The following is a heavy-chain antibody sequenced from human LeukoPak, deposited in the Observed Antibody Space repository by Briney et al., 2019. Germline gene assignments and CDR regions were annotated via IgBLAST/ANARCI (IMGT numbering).Heavy chain of an antibody. CDR2: ISSNGGST. J-gene: IGHJ4*02. CDR3: ARDKGIPGYSGYDTYYFDY. Sequence: GGSLRLSCAASGFTFSSYAMHWVRQAPGKGLEYVSAISSNGGSTYYANSVKGRFTISRDNSKNTLYLQMGSLRAEDMAVYYCARDKGIPGYSGYDTYYFDYWGQGTLVAVSS. CDR1: GFTFSSYA. V-gene: IGHV3-64*01. D-gene: IGHD5-12*01.